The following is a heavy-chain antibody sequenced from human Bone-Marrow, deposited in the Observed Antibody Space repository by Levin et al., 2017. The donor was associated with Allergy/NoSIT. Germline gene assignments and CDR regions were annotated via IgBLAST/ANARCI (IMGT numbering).Heavy chain of an antibody. D-gene: IGHD3-22*01. J-gene: IGHJ4*02. CDR1: GFTFSSYA. CDR2: ISGSGGST. Sequence: PGGSLRLSCAASGFTFSSYAMSWVRQAPGKGLEWVSAISGSGGSTYYADSVKGRFTISRDNSKNTLYLQMNSLRAEDTAVYYCAKDRIPYDSSGQGGSDFDYWGQGTLVTVSS. CDR3: AKDRIPYDSSGQGGSDFDY. V-gene: IGHV3-23*01.